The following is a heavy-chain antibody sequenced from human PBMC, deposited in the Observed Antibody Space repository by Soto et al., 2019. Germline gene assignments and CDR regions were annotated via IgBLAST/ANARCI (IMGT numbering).Heavy chain of an antibody. CDR3: AKGPSGDKVDY. J-gene: IGHJ4*02. D-gene: IGHD7-27*01. CDR2: IYNGGST. CDR1: GDSISNVNYC. Sequence: QVQLQESGPGLVKPSQTLSLTCTVFGDSISNVNYCWSWIRQPPDKGRQWIGHIYNGGSTYSNASLGSRVTISVDTSKNQSSLKLSSVSAADTAVYYSAKGPSGDKVDYWGQGTLVTVSS. V-gene: IGHV4-30-4*01.